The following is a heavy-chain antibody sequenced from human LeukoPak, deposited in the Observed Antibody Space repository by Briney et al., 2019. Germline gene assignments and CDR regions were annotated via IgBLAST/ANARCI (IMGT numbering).Heavy chain of an antibody. J-gene: IGHJ3*02. CDR3: ARIDTYYYDSSGYYSAFDI. CDR1: GFTFYNYG. V-gene: IGHV3-20*04. CDR2: INWNGGST. Sequence: GGSLRLSRAASGFTFYNYGMSWVRQAPGKGLEWVSGINWNGGSTGYADSVKGRFTISRDNAKNSLYLQMNSLRAEDTALYYCARIDTYYYDSSGYYSAFDIWGQGTIVTVSS. D-gene: IGHD3-22*01.